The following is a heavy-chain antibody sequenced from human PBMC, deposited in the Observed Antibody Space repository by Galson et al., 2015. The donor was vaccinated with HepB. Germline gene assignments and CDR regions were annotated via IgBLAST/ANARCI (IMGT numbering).Heavy chain of an antibody. Sequence: SVKVSCKASGYTFTSYDINWVRQATGQGLEWMGWMNPNSGNTGYAQKFQGRVTMTTDTSTSTAYMELRSLRSDDTAVYYCARDRYSSGWYPPPNWFDPWGQGTLVTVSS. J-gene: IGHJ5*02. V-gene: IGHV1-8*01. CDR2: MNPNSGNT. CDR3: ARDRYSSGWYPPPNWFDP. CDR1: GYTFTSYD. D-gene: IGHD6-19*01.